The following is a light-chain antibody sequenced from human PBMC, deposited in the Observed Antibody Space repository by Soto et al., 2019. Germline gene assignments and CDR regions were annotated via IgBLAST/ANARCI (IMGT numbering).Light chain of an antibody. CDR2: DVS. V-gene: IGLV2-14*03. CDR3: SSYTRSSTHV. CDR1: SSDVGGYHY. Sequence: QSALTQPASVSGSPGQSITIYCTGTSSDVGGYHYVSWYQQHPGKAPKLMIFDVSSRPSGVSNRFSGSQSGNTASLTISGLQADDEADYYCSSYTRSSTHVFGTGTKLTVL. J-gene: IGLJ1*01.